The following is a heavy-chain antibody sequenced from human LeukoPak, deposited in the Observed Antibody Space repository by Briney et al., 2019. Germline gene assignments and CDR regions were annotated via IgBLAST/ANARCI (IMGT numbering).Heavy chain of an antibody. Sequence: ASVKVSCKASGYTFTSYYMHWVRQAPGQGLEWMGIINPSGGSTSYAKKFQGRVTMTRDTSTSTVYMELSSLRSEDTAVYYCARDRGVTIFGVVTRGNYYYYGMDVWGQGATVTVSS. V-gene: IGHV1-46*01. CDR1: GYTFTSYY. J-gene: IGHJ6*02. CDR3: ARDRGVTIFGVVTRGNYYYYGMDV. CDR2: INPSGGST. D-gene: IGHD3-3*01.